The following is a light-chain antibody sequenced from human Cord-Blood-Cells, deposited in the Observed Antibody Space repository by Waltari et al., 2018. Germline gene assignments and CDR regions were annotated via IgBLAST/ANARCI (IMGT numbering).Light chain of an antibody. CDR1: QSLLHSNGYNY. Sequence: IVMTQSPRSLPVTPGEPASISCRSSQSLLHSNGYNYLDWYLQKPGQSPQLLISLGSTRAAGVPDRFMVSGPGTDFTLKISRVEAEDVGVYYCMQALQTPRTFGQGTKVEIK. J-gene: IGKJ1*01. CDR3: MQALQTPRT. V-gene: IGKV2-28*01. CDR2: LGS.